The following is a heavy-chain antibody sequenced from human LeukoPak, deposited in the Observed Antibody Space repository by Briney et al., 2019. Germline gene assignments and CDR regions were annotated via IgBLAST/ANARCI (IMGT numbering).Heavy chain of an antibody. Sequence: SVKVSCKSSGGTFSSYAISWVRQAPGQGLEWMGGIIPIFGTANYAQKFQGRVTITTDESTSTAYMELSSLRSEDTAVYYCARDRDSYMDVWGKGTTVTVSS. J-gene: IGHJ6*03. CDR2: IIPIFGTA. D-gene: IGHD3-10*01. CDR3: ARDRDSYMDV. V-gene: IGHV1-69*05. CDR1: GGTFSSYA.